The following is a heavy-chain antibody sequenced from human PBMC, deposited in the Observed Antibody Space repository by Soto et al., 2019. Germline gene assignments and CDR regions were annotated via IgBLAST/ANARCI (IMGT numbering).Heavy chain of an antibody. Sequence: GQGLEWMGWTSPYNGHTHYAQRLQGRVTMTTHTSTSTAYMELRSLTSDDTAVYYCARGLIAAAGISVDYWGEGTLVTVSS. J-gene: IGHJ4*02. CDR3: ARGLIAAAGISVDY. CDR2: TSPYNGHT. V-gene: IGHV1-18*01. D-gene: IGHD6-13*01.